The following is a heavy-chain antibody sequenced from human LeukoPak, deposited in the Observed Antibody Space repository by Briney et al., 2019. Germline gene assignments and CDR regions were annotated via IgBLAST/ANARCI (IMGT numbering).Heavy chain of an antibody. CDR1: GFTFGNYW. V-gene: IGHV3-7*01. CDR2: INQGGGET. J-gene: IGHJ4*02. D-gene: IGHD1-1*01. Sequence: GGSLRLSCAASGFTFGNYWMSWVRQPPGKGLEWVANINQGGGETYYVDSVEGRFTISRDNAKNSLYLQMDSLRAEDTAVFYCARAATTGTVDYWGQGTLVTVNS. CDR3: ARAATTGTVDY.